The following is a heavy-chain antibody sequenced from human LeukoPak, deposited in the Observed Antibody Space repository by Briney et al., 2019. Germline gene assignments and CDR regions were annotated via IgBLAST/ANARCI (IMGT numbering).Heavy chain of an antibody. CDR1: GFTFSSYA. J-gene: IGHJ6*03. CDR3: ARGIGGSGGSRPYYMDV. V-gene: IGHV3-7*01. CDR2: IKYDGSEK. D-gene: IGHD2-15*01. Sequence: GGSLRLSCAASGFTFSSYAMSWVRQAPGKGLEWVANIKYDGSEKYYVDSVKGRFTISRDNAKNSLYLQMNSLRAEDTAVYYCARGIGGSGGSRPYYMDVWGKGTTVTISS.